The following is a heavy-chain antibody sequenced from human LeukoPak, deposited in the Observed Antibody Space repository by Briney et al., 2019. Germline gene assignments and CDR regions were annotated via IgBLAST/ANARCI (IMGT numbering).Heavy chain of an antibody. Sequence: SETLSLTCTVSGGSVRTNDYFWNWIRQPAGKGLEWIGRIYSSGTTHYNPSLNGRVTMSMDTSKNQFSLKLSSVTAADTAVYYCARQDSNYGGDYFDYWGQGTLVTVSS. D-gene: IGHD4-11*01. J-gene: IGHJ4*02. V-gene: IGHV4-61*02. CDR3: ARQDSNYGGDYFDY. CDR1: GGSVRTNDYF. CDR2: IYSSGTT.